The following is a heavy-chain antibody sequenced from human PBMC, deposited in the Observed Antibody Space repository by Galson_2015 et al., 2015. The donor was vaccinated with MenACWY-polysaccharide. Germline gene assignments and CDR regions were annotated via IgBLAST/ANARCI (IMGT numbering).Heavy chain of an antibody. Sequence: SLRLSCAASGFIFSIYWMSWVRQAPGKGLEWVANIKQDGSEKYYLDSVKGRFTISRDNAKNSLYLQMNSLRSEDTAVYYCAIARGLDDWGQGTTVTVSS. V-gene: IGHV3-7*01. J-gene: IGHJ6*02. CDR2: IKQDGSEK. CDR1: GFIFSIYW. CDR3: AIARGLDD.